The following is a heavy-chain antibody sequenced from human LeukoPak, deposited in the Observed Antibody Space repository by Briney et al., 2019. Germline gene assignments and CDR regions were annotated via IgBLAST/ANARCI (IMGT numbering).Heavy chain of an antibody. D-gene: IGHD7-27*01. CDR2: IYHTGST. CDR1: GGSVSGYY. Sequence: SETLSLTCTISGGSVSGYYWSWIRQSPGKGLEWIGYIYHTGSTSYSPSLKSRVTISADTSQNQFSLKLSSVTAADTAVYYCASRKLGNDYWGQGTLVTVSS. V-gene: IGHV4-59*02. CDR3: ASRKLGNDY. J-gene: IGHJ4*02.